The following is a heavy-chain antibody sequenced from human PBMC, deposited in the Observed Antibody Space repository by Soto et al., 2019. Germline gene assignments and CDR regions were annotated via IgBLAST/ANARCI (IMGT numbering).Heavy chain of an antibody. CDR2: ISSSGSTI. D-gene: IGHD4-17*01. CDR3: ARGGASVTTPFDY. V-gene: IGHV3-11*01. Sequence: QVQLVESGGGLVKPGGSLRLSCAASGFAFSDPYMSWIRQAPGKGLEWISYISSSGSTIYYADSVKGRFTIPRDNAKKSLYLQMDSLTADDTAVYYCARGGASVTTPFDYWCQGTQVTVSS. J-gene: IGHJ4*02. CDR1: GFAFSDPY.